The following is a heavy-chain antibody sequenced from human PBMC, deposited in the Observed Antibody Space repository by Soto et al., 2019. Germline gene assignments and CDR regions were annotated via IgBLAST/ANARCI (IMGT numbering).Heavy chain of an antibody. V-gene: IGHV3-30*18. J-gene: IGHJ6*02. Sequence: VGSLRLSCAASGFTFSSYGMHWVRQAPGKGLEWVAVISYDGSNKYYADSVKGRFTISRDNSKNTLYLQMNSLRAEDTAVYYCAKDTLWFGELLSSLPHYGMDVWGQGTTVTVSS. CDR1: GFTFSSYG. D-gene: IGHD3-10*01. CDR3: AKDTLWFGELLSSLPHYGMDV. CDR2: ISYDGSNK.